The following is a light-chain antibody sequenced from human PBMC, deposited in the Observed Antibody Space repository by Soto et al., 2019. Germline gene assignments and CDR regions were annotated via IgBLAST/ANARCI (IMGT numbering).Light chain of an antibody. J-gene: IGKJ1*01. Sequence: EIVMTQSPAPLSVSPGERATLSCRASQSVSSNLAWYQQKPGQAPRLLIYGASTRATGIPARFSGSGSGTEFTLTISSLQSEDFAVYYGQQYNNWPPWTFGQGTKVEIK. CDR3: QQYNNWPPWT. V-gene: IGKV3-15*01. CDR1: QSVSSN. CDR2: GAS.